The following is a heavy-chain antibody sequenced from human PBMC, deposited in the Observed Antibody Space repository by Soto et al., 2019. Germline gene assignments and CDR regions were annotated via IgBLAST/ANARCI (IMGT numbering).Heavy chain of an antibody. Sequence: SETLSLTCTVSGGSISSSSYYWGWIRQPPGKGLEWIGSIYYSGSTYYNPSLKSRVTISVDTSKNLFSLKLSSVTAADTAVYYCARGAGYSYGFDYWGQGTLVTVSS. V-gene: IGHV4-39*01. CDR3: ARGAGYSYGFDY. J-gene: IGHJ4*02. CDR1: GGSISSSSYY. D-gene: IGHD5-18*01. CDR2: IYYSGST.